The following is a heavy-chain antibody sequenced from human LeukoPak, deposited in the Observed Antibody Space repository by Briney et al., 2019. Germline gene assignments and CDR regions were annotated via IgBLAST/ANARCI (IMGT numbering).Heavy chain of an antibody. D-gene: IGHD5-24*01. CDR2: INPNSGGT. Sequence: ASVKVSCKASGYTFTGYYMHWVRQAPGQGLEWMGRINPNSGGTNYAQKFQGRVTMTRDTSISTAYMELSRLRSDDTAVYYCAREFGRERWLQFSPGYWGQGTLVTVSS. J-gene: IGHJ4*02. CDR3: AREFGRERWLQFSPGY. CDR1: GYTFTGYY. V-gene: IGHV1-2*06.